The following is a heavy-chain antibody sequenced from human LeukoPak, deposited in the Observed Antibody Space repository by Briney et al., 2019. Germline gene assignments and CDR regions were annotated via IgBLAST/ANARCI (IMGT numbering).Heavy chain of an antibody. CDR3: ARDPSLFSGYFDY. CDR2: IYTSGSS. CDR1: GGSIRGYY. D-gene: IGHD3-22*01. V-gene: IGHV4-4*07. J-gene: IGHJ4*02. Sequence: SETLSLTCTVSGGSIRGYYWSWIRQPAGKGLEWIGRIYTSGSSNYNPSLKSRVTLSVDTSKNQCSLRLSSVTAADTAVYYCARDPSLFSGYFDYWGQGALSPSPQ.